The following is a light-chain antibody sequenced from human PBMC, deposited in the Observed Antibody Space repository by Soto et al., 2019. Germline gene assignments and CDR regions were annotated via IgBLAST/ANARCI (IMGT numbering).Light chain of an antibody. CDR3: QQSYSTPRT. CDR2: AAS. V-gene: IGKV1-39*01. Sequence: DIQMTQSPSSLSASIGDSVTITCRASQTIIGYLNWYQQKPGKAPRLLINAASNLQSGVPSRFRGSGSETDFTLTISSLQPEDFATYYCQQSYSTPRTFGQGTRLEIK. CDR1: QTIIGY. J-gene: IGKJ5*01.